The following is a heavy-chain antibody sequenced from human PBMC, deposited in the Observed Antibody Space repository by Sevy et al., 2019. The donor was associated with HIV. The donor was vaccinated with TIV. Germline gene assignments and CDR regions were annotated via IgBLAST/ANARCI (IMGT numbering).Heavy chain of an antibody. Sequence: GGSLRLSCAASGFIFSDYAMSWVRQAPGKGLEWVSSISGGDDSTYYADSVKGRFTVSRINSKNTLYLQLNTLRAEDTALYSGAKFGDYYDSGGYYWYFDFWGRGTLVTVSS. V-gene: IGHV3-23*01. D-gene: IGHD3-22*01. CDR3: AKFGDYYDSGGYYWYFDF. J-gene: IGHJ2*01. CDR2: ISGGDDST. CDR1: GFIFSDYA.